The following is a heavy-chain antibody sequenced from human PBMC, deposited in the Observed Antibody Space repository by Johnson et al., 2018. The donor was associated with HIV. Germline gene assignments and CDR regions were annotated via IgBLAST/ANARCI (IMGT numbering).Heavy chain of an antibody. CDR3: ARGSRYTHDNNDVYLLQAFDI. D-gene: IGHD2/OR15-2a*01. V-gene: IGHV3-33*01. CDR1: GFTFSSYG. J-gene: IGHJ3*02. Sequence: QVQLVESGGGVVQPGRSLRLSCAASGFTFSSYGMHWVRQAPGKGMEWVAGMWYDGTKKNYADSVRGRFTISRDNSKNTLYLQMNSLKAEDTAVYYCARGSRYTHDNNDVYLLQAFDIWGQGTMVTVSS. CDR2: MWYDGTKK.